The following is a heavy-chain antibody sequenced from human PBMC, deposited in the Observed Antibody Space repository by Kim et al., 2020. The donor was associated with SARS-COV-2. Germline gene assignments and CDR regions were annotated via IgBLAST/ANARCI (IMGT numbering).Heavy chain of an antibody. Sequence: SETLSLTCTVSGGSISSYYWSWIRQPPGKGLEWIGYIYYSGSTNYNPSLKSRVTISVDTSKNQFSLKLSSVTAADTAVYYCARDGGYGDYAGVVGGFWYFDLWGRGTLVTVSS. J-gene: IGHJ2*01. CDR3: ARDGGYGDYAGVVGGFWYFDL. D-gene: IGHD4-17*01. CDR2: IYYSGST. CDR1: GGSISSYY. V-gene: IGHV4-59*01.